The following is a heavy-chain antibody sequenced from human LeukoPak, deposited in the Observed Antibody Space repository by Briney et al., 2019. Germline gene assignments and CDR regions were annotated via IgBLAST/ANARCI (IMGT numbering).Heavy chain of an antibody. CDR1: GFTVSSNY. CDR2: IYSGGST. Sequence: PGGSLRLSCAASGFTVSSNYMSWVRQAPGKGLEWVSVIYSGGSTYYADSVKGRFTISRDNSKNTLYLQMNSLRAEDTAVYYCARDDGSYPPGLDYWGQGTLVTVSS. J-gene: IGHJ4*02. V-gene: IGHV3-66*01. D-gene: IGHD1-26*01. CDR3: ARDDGSYPPGLDY.